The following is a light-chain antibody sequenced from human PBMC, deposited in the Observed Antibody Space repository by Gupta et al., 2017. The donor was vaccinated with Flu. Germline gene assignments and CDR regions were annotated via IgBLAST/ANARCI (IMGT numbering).Light chain of an antibody. J-gene: IGKJ4*02. CDR3: QKSRLASLT. CDR1: QSLSIF. Sequence: DIVLTQSPATLSLSPGERATLSCRASQSLSIFLAWYQQKPGQAPRLLIYDASNRATGIPARGSGSESGTDVTLTISSLEHEEFSVYDGQKSRLASLTFGQGTQVEIK. CDR2: DAS. V-gene: IGKV3-11*01.